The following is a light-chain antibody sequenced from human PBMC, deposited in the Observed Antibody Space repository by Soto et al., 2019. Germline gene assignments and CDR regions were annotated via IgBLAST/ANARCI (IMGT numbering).Light chain of an antibody. Sequence: QSVLTQPASVSGSPGQSITISCTGTSSDVGGYNYVSWYQQYPGKVPKLIIFDVSNRPSGVSNRFSGSKSGNTAFLTISGLQAEDEADYYCSSYTNNLGVFGTGTKVTVL. J-gene: IGLJ1*01. CDR1: SSDVGGYNY. CDR3: SSYTNNLGV. V-gene: IGLV2-14*01. CDR2: DVS.